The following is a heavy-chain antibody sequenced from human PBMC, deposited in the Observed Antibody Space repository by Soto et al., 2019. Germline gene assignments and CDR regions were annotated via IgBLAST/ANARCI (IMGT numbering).Heavy chain of an antibody. Sequence: GASVKVSCKASGYTFTSYAMNWVRQAPGQGLEWMGWINTNTGNPTYAQGFTGRFVFSLDTSVSTAYLQICSLRSEDTAVYYCARGHYDFWSGYSNWFDPWGQGTLVTVSS. CDR2: INTNTGNP. CDR1: GYTFTSYA. D-gene: IGHD3-3*01. J-gene: IGHJ5*02. V-gene: IGHV7-4-1*01. CDR3: ARGHYDFWSGYSNWFDP.